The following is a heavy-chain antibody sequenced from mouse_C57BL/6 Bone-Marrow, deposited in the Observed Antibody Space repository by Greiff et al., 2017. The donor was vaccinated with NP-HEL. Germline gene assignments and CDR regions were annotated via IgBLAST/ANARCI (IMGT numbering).Heavy chain of an antibody. J-gene: IGHJ1*03. CDR2: IWRGGST. Sequence: VQLQQSGPGLVQPSQSLSITCTVSGFSLTSYGVHWVRQSPGKGLEWLGVIWRGGSTDYNAAFMSRLSITKDNSKSQVFFKMNSLQADDTAIYYCAKGGPVVAPYWYFDVWGTGTTVTVSS. CDR3: AKGGPVVAPYWYFDV. D-gene: IGHD1-1*01. CDR1: GFSLTSYG. V-gene: IGHV2-5*01.